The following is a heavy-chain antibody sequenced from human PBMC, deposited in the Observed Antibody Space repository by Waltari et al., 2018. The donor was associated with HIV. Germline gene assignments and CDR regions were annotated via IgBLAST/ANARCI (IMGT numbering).Heavy chain of an antibody. V-gene: IGHV1-2*02. D-gene: IGHD2-2*01. CDR3: AREDCSSTSCYSGEFDP. Sequence: QVQLVQSGAEVKKPGASVKVSCKASGYTFTGYYMHWVRQAPGQGLEWMGRSNPKSGDTNYAQKFQGRVTMSRDTSISTAYMERSRLRSDDTAVYYCAREDCSSTSCYSGEFDPWGQGTLVTVSS. J-gene: IGHJ5*02. CDR1: GYTFTGYY. CDR2: SNPKSGDT.